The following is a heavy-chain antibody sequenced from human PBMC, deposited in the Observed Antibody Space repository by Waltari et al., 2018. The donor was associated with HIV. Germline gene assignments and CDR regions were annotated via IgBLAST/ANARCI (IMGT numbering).Heavy chain of an antibody. CDR1: GYTFTSYY. CDR2: INPSGGST. D-gene: IGHD1-26*01. V-gene: IGHV1-46*01. CDR3: ARDLIVGATNSLFGY. Sequence: QVQLVQSGAEVKKPGASVKVSCKASGYTFTSYYMHWVRQAPGQGLEWMGRINPSGGSTSYAQKFQGRVTMTRDTSTSTVYMELSSLRSEDTAVYYCARDLIVGATNSLFGYWGQGTLVTVSS. J-gene: IGHJ4*02.